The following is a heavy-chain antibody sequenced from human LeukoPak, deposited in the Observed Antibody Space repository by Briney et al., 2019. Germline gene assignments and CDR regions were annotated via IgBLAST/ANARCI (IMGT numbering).Heavy chain of an antibody. CDR1: GFTFSSYG. J-gene: IGHJ4*02. Sequence: GGSLRLSCAASGFTFSSYGMHWVRQAPGKGLEGVAVIWYDGSNKYYADSVKGRFTISRDNSKNTLYLQTNSLRAEDTAVYYCARDSGSYSLDYWGQGTLVTVSS. CDR2: IWYDGSNK. V-gene: IGHV3-33*01. CDR3: ARDSGSYSLDY. D-gene: IGHD1-26*01.